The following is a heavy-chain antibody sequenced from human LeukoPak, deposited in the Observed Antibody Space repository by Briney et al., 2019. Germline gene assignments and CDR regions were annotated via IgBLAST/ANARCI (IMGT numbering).Heavy chain of an antibody. CDR1: GFTFSSYA. CDR2: IRGTGGST. J-gene: IGHJ4*02. Sequence: GGSLRLSCAASGFTFSSYAMSWVRQAPGKGLEWVSGIRGTGGSTYYADSVKGRFTISRDNSKNTLYLQMNSLRAEDTAVYYCAKDRWELLRNCFDYWGQGTLVTVSS. CDR3: AKDRWELLRNCFDY. V-gene: IGHV3-23*01. D-gene: IGHD1-26*01.